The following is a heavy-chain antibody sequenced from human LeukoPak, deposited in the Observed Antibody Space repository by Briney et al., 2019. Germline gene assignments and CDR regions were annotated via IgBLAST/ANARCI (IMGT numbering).Heavy chain of an antibody. V-gene: IGHV3-15*01. CDR1: GFTFTNAW. Sequence: PGGSLRLSCAASGFTFTNAWMNWVRQAPGKGLEWVGRIKSKTDGGTTDYAAPVKGRFTISRDDSKNTLYLQMNSLKTEDTAVYYCGRSTSSWSPYFDFWGLGTLVTVSS. D-gene: IGHD6-13*01. CDR3: GRSTSSWSPYFDF. CDR2: IKSKTDGGTT. J-gene: IGHJ4*02.